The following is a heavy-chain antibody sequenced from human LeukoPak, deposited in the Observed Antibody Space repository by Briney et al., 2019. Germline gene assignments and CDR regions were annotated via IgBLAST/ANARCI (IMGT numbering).Heavy chain of an antibody. V-gene: IGHV4-39*01. CDR1: GGSISSSSYY. Sequence: PSEALSLTCTVSGGSISSSSYYWGWIRQPPGKGLEWIGSIYYSGSTYYNPSLKSRVTISVDTSKNQFSLKLSAVTAADTAVYYCARLSAYAAVGLHYWAQGTLVTVSS. D-gene: IGHD6-13*01. CDR3: ARLSAYAAVGLHY. J-gene: IGHJ4*02. CDR2: IYYSGST.